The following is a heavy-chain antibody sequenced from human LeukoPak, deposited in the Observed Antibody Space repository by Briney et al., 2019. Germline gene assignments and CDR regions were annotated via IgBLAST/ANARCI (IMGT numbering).Heavy chain of an antibody. D-gene: IGHD1-26*01. CDR3: ARVKSVGATDY. CDR1: GFTFRSXS. Sequence: GGAXXXXXXASGFTFRSXSXXXVRXAXGEGXXWVSSISSSRSDIYYADSVKGRFTISRDNAKNSLYLQMNSLRAEDTAVYYCARVKSVGATDYWGQGTLVTVPS. CDR2: ISSSRSDI. V-gene: IGHV3-21*01. J-gene: IGHJ4*02.